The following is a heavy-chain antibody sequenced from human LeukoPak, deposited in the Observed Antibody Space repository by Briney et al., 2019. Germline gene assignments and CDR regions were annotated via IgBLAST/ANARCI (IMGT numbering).Heavy chain of an antibody. CDR1: GGSISSSSYY. Sequence: PSETLSLTCTVSGGSISSSSYYWGWIRQPPGKGLEWIGSIYYSGSTYYNPSLKSRVTISVDTSKNQFSLKLISVTAADTAVYYCARELGIKGAFDFWGPGTLVTVSS. CDR3: ARELGIKGAFDF. CDR2: IYYSGST. J-gene: IGHJ3*01. D-gene: IGHD7-27*01. V-gene: IGHV4-39*07.